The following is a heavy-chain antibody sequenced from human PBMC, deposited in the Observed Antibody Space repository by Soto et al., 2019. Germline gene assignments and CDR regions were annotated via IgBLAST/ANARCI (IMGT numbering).Heavy chain of an antibody. CDR2: IYYSGST. D-gene: IGHD3-22*01. Sequence: SETLCLTCTVSGGSISGYYWSWIRQPPGKGLEWIGYIYYSGSTSYNPSLKSRLTISVDTSKNQFSLRLTSVTAADTAVYDCVSEDISGYKFFDYWGQGTLVTVSS. J-gene: IGHJ4*02. CDR1: GGSISGYY. V-gene: IGHV4-59*01. CDR3: VSEDISGYKFFDY.